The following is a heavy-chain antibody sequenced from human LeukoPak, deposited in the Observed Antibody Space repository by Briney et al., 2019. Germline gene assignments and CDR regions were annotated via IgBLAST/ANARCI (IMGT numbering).Heavy chain of an antibody. CDR3: ARARDHDAFDI. CDR1: GGTFSSYT. J-gene: IGHJ3*02. V-gene: IGHV1-69*02. Sequence: GASVKVSCKASGGTFSSYTISWVRQAPGQGLEWMGRIIPILGIANYAQKFQGRVTITADKSTSTAYMELSSLRSEDTAVHYCARARDHDAFDIWGQGTMVTVSS. CDR2: IIPILGIA.